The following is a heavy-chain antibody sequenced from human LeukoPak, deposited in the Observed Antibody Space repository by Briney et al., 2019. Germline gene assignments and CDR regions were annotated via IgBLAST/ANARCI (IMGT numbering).Heavy chain of an antibody. V-gene: IGHV4-30-2*05. CDR3: ARNVAGPN. CDR2: IYHSGST. CDR1: GGSISSGGYS. D-gene: IGHD6-13*01. J-gene: IGHJ3*01. Sequence: SQTLSLTCAVSGGSISSGGYSWSWIRQPPGKGLEWIGYIYHSGSTYYNPSLKSRVTISVDTSKNQISLKMSSVTAADTAVYYCARNVAGPNWGQGTMVTVSS.